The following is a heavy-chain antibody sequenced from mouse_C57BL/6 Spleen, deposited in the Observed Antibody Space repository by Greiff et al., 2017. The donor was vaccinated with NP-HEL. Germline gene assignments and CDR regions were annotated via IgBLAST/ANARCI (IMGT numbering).Heavy chain of an antibody. J-gene: IGHJ3*01. V-gene: IGHV1-19*01. Sequence: VQLQQSGPVLVKPGASVKMSCKASGYTFTDYYMNWVKQSHGKSLEWIGVINPYNGGTSYNQKFKGKATLTVDKSSSTAYMELNSLTSEDSAVYYCASGGILPPCFWGPGTLVTVSA. D-gene: IGHD5-5*01. CDR3: ASGGILPPCF. CDR2: INPYNGGT. CDR1: GYTFTDYY.